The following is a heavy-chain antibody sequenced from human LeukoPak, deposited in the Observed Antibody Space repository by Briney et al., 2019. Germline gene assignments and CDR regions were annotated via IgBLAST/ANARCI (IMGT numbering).Heavy chain of an antibody. V-gene: IGHV3-30*18. CDR1: GFTFSSYG. Sequence: GGSLRLSCAASGFTFSSYGIHWVRQAPGKGLEWVAVISYDGSNKYYADSVRGRFTISRDNSKNTLYLQMDSLRAEDTAVYYCAKDIVVVPAAIGYYYYYGMDVWGQGTTVTVSS. J-gene: IGHJ6*02. CDR3: AKDIVVVPAAIGYYYYYGMDV. D-gene: IGHD2-2*01. CDR2: ISYDGSNK.